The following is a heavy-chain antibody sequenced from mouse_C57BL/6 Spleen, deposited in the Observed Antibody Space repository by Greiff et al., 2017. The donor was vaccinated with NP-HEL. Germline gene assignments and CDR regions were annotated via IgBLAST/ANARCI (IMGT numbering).Heavy chain of an antibody. Sequence: VQLVESGAELVKPGASVKMSCKASGYTFTSYWITWVKQRPGQGLEWIGDIYPGSGSTNYNEKFKSKATLTVGTSSSTAYMQLSSLTSEDSAVYYCARNGEGVVATDYWGQGTTLTVSS. CDR2: IYPGSGST. J-gene: IGHJ2*01. CDR1: GYTFTSYW. CDR3: ARNGEGVVATDY. V-gene: IGHV1-55*01. D-gene: IGHD1-1*01.